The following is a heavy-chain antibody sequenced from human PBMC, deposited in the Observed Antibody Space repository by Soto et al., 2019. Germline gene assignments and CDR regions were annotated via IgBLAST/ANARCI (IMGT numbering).Heavy chain of an antibody. Sequence: QVQVVQSGAEVKRPGSSVNVSCKASGGYFNNRQTLNSYPISWVRQAPGQGLEWMGGIIPFFGTTNYAQRFQGRVTITADKSTSTTYLEVNNVTSDDTAVYYCAKSLGGEIYYYYYAMDVWGQGTTVTGS. CDR2: IIPFFGTT. D-gene: IGHD3-16*01. J-gene: IGHJ6*02. V-gene: IGHV1-69*06. CDR3: AKSLGGEIYYYYYAMDV. CDR1: GGYFNNRQTLNSYP.